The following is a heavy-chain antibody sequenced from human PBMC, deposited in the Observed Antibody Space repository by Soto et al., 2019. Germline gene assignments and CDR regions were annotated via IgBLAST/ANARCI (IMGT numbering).Heavy chain of an antibody. CDR3: ARQRRSSSSWYYRDAFDI. D-gene: IGHD6-13*01. Sequence: SETLSLTCTVSGGSISSYYWSWIRQPPGKGLEWIGYIYYSGSTNYNPSLKSRVTISVDTSKNQFSLKLSSVTAADTAVYYCARQRRSSSSWYYRDAFDIWGQGTMVTVSS. J-gene: IGHJ3*02. CDR1: GGSISSYY. V-gene: IGHV4-59*08. CDR2: IYYSGST.